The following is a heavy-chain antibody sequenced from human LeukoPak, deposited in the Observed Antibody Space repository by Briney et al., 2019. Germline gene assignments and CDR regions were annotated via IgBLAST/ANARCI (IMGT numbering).Heavy chain of an antibody. D-gene: IGHD3-10*01. Sequence: SETLSLTCTVSGGSISSYYWSWIRQPPGKGLEWIGYIYYSGSTNYNPSLKSRVTISVDTSKNQFSLKLSSVTAADTAVYYCARGRFTMVRGVMAYFDYWGQGTLVTVSS. V-gene: IGHV4-59*08. J-gene: IGHJ4*02. CDR1: GGSISSYY. CDR2: IYYSGST. CDR3: ARGRFTMVRGVMAYFDY.